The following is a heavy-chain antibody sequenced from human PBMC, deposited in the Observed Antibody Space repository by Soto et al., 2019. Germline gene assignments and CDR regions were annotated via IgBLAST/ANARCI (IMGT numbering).Heavy chain of an antibody. Sequence: GGSLRLSCAASGCTFSSYGMSWVRQAPGKGLEWVSSVSGGGGSTYYADSVKGRFTISRDNSKNTVYLQMNSLRAEDTDVYFCAKLPQLGTLTGYLNYFDNWGPEILDTVS. CDR3: AKLPQLGTLTGYLNYFDN. CDR2: VSGGGGST. CDR1: GCTFSSYG. V-gene: IGHV3-23*01. D-gene: IGHD3-9*01. J-gene: IGHJ4*02.